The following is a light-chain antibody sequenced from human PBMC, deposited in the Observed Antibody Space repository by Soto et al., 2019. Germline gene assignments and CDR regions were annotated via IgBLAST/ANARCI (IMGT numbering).Light chain of an antibody. CDR1: SSDIGGYNY. CDR3: SSYAGSNNYV. J-gene: IGLJ1*01. V-gene: IGLV2-8*01. CDR2: EVS. Sequence: QSALTQPPSASGSPGQSVTISCTGTSSDIGGYNYVSWYQQHPGKAPKLMIYEVSQRPSGVPDRFSGSKSGNTASLTVSGLRAEDEADYYCSSYAGSNNYVFRAGTKVTVL.